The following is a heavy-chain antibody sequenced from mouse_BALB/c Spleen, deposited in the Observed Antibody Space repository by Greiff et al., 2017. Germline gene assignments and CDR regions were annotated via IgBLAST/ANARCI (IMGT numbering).Heavy chain of an antibody. J-gene: IGHJ4*01. D-gene: IGHD2-3*01. V-gene: IGHV5-4*02. CDR2: ISDGGSYT. CDR3: ARDLDGYYGDYAMDY. CDR1: GFTFSDYY. Sequence: EVKLVESGGGLVKPGGSLKLSCAASGFTFSDYYMYWVRQTPEKRLEWVATISDGGSYTYYPDSVKGRFTISRDNAKNNLYLQMSSLKSEDTAMYYCARDLDGYYGDYAMDYWGQGTSVTVSS.